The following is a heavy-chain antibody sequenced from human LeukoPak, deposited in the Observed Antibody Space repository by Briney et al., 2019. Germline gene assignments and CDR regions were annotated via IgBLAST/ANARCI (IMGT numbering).Heavy chain of an antibody. J-gene: IGHJ4*02. CDR3: AKEAVAAAGPFDY. Sequence: PGGSLRLSCAASGFTFRSYAMSWVRQAPGKGLEWVSSISGSGGSIYYADSVKGRFTISRDNSKSTLYLQMNSLRAEDTAIYYCAKEAVAAAGPFDYWGQGTLVTVSS. CDR2: ISGSGGSI. V-gene: IGHV3-23*01. CDR1: GFTFRSYA. D-gene: IGHD6-13*01.